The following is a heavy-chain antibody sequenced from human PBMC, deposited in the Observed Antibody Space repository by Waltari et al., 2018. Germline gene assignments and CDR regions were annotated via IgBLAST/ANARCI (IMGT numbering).Heavy chain of an antibody. J-gene: IGHJ4*02. V-gene: IGHV3-23*01. CDR3: AKLPSSEVIIRMRYFDS. D-gene: IGHD3-3*01. CDR1: GLIFSTFA. CDR2: ISGDGART. Sequence: EGQLLESGGGLVRPEGSLRLSCAASGLIFSTFAIHWVRQTPDKGLQWVAGISGDGARTYTADSVKGRFRISRDNSRNTVYLQMTSLRVDDTAVYYCAKLPSSEVIIRMRYFDSWGQGTLVTVSS.